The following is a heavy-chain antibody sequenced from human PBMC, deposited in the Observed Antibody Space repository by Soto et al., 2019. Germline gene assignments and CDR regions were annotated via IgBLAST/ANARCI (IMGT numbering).Heavy chain of an antibody. CDR1: GGSFSGYY. D-gene: IGHD2-21*02. CDR2: INHSGTI. Sequence: PSETLSLTCAVYGGSFSGYYWTWIRQPQGKGLEWIGEINHSGTINFNPTLKSRRTISLDTSKKHFSLKLSSVTDADKAAYYCARADRTLVTSYSLDVWGQGTMVT. J-gene: IGHJ6*02. CDR3: ARADRTLVTSYSLDV. V-gene: IGHV4-34*01.